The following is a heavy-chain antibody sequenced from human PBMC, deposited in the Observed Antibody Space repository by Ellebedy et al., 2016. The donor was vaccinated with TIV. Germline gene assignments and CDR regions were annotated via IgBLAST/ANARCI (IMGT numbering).Heavy chain of an antibody. J-gene: IGHJ5*02. Sequence: SETLSLXCTVSGGSINSADYQWSWIRQHPEKGLEWIGYINYRGSTYYNPSLVSRVTISLDTSKTQFSLKLSSVTAADTAIYYCAREDGDYWFDPWGQGTLVTVAS. V-gene: IGHV4-31*03. CDR1: GGSINSADYQ. CDR2: INYRGST. CDR3: AREDGDYWFDP.